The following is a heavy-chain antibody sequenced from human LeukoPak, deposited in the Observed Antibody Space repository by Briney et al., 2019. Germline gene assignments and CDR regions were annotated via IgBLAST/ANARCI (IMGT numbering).Heavy chain of an antibody. J-gene: IGHJ4*02. CDR3: AKYALREIFFGDF. CDR2: ISPGSTRT. CDR1: GFSFNNFA. V-gene: IGHV3-23*01. D-gene: IGHD3-3*01. Sequence: GGSLRLSCPASGFSFNNFAMSWVRQAPGKGLEWVSAISPGSTRTYYAASVKGRFTISRDNSMNTLYLHMDSLRAEDTAVYYCAKYALREIFFGDFWGQGTLVAVSS.